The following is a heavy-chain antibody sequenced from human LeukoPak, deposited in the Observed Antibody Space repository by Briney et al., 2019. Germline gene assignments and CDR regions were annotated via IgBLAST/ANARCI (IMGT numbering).Heavy chain of an antibody. CDR1: GYTFTGYY. D-gene: IGHD3-3*01. CDR3: AREGVVINPTYYYSYYMDV. CDR2: INPNSGGT. V-gene: IGHV1-2*02. J-gene: IGHJ6*03. Sequence: ASVKVSCKASGYTFTGYYMHWVRQAPGQGLEWMGWINPNSGGTNFAQKLQGRVTMTTDTSTSTAYMELRSLRSDDTAVYYCAREGVVINPTYYYSYYMDVWGKGTTVTVSS.